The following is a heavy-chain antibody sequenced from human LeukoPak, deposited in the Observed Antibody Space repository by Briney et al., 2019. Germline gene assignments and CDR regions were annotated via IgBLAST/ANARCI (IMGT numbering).Heavy chain of an antibody. CDR2: IYYSGST. V-gene: IGHV4-39*01. CDR3: ASGDQSYDILTGYYSIGAFDI. D-gene: IGHD3-9*01. J-gene: IGHJ3*02. CDR1: GGSISSSSYY. Sequence: PSETLSLTCTVSGGSISSSSYYWGWIRQPPGKGLEWIGSIYYSGSTYYNPSLKSRVTISVDTSKNQFSLKLSSVTAADTAVYYCASGDQSYDILTGYYSIGAFDIWGQGTMVTVSS.